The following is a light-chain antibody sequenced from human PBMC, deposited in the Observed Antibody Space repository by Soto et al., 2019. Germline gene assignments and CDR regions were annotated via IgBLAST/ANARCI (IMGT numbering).Light chain of an antibody. J-gene: IGKJ4*01. V-gene: IGKV1-5*01. Sequence: DIQMTQSPSTLSASMGDRVTITCRASQTISNWLAWYQQKPGKPPRLLIYDASRSQTGVPSRFSGIGSGTEFTLTITSLQPDDVATYYCQHYNSHSAHAFGGGSKVELK. CDR1: QTISNW. CDR3: QHYNSHSAHA. CDR2: DAS.